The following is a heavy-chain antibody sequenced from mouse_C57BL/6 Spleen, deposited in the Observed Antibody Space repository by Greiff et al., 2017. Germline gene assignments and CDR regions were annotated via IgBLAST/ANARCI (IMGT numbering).Heavy chain of an antibody. CDR2: IDPSDSET. CDR1: GYTFTSYW. D-gene: IGHD1-1*01. J-gene: IGHJ1*03. CDR3: ARSHYYGSSPWYFDV. V-gene: IGHV1-52*01. Sequence: LQQPGAELVRPGSSVKLSCKASGYTFTSYWMHWVKQRPIQGLEWIGNIDPSDSETHYNQKFKDKATLTVDKSSSTAYMQLSSLTSEDSAVYYCARSHYYGSSPWYFDVWGTGTTGTVSS.